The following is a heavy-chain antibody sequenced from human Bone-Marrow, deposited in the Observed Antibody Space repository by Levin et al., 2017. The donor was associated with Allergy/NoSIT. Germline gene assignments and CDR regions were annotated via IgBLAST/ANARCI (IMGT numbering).Heavy chain of an antibody. CDR1: GYPFTIYT. CDR2: IVTNTGRP. Sequence: ASVKVSCKASGYPFTIYTLNWVRQAPGQGLEWMGWIVTNTGRPTYAQGFTGRFVFPLDTSVSTAFLQFSTLKAEDTAVYYCAGDDCDSSGYDIGNDWGQGTLVTVSS. V-gene: IGHV7-4-1*02. D-gene: IGHD3-22*01. J-gene: IGHJ4*02. CDR3: AGDDCDSSGYDIGND.